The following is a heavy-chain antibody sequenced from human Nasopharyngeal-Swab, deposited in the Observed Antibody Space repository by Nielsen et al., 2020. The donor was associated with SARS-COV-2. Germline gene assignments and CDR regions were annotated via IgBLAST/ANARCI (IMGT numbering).Heavy chain of an antibody. Sequence: SCAVSGGSISSGGYSWSWIRQPPGKGLEWIGYIYHSGSTYYNPSLKSRVTISVDRSKNQFSLKLSSVTAADTAVYYCARVRGGAPYYYGSGSRLAFDIWGQGTMVTVSS. D-gene: IGHD3-10*01. V-gene: IGHV4-30-2*01. J-gene: IGHJ3*02. CDR3: ARVRGGAPYYYGSGSRLAFDI. CDR1: GGSISSGGYS. CDR2: IYHSGST.